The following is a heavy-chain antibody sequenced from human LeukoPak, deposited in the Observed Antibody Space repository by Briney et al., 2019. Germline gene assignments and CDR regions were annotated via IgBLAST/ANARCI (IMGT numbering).Heavy chain of an antibody. D-gene: IGHD4-17*01. Sequence: ASVEVSCKASGYTFTGYYMHWVRQAPGQGVEWMGWINPNSGGTNYAQKFQGRVTMTRDTSISTAYMELSRLRSDDTAVYYCASMAPYGDYLFDYWGQGTLVTVSS. CDR3: ASMAPYGDYLFDY. CDR1: GYTFTGYY. CDR2: INPNSGGT. V-gene: IGHV1-2*02. J-gene: IGHJ4*02.